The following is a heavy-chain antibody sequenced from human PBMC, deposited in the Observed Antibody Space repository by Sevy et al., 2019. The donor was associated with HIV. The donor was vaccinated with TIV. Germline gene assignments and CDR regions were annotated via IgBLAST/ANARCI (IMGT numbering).Heavy chain of an antibody. J-gene: IGHJ3*02. V-gene: IGHV3-64D*06. D-gene: IGHD3-10*01. CDR1: GFTFSSYA. CDR3: VKHAGGPAAMVRGVSAFDI. Sequence: GGSLRLSCSASGFTFSSYAMHWVRQAPGKGLEYVSAISSNGGSTYYADSVKGRFTISRDNSKNTLYLQMSSLRAEDTAVYYCVKHAGGPAAMVRGVSAFDIWGQGTMVTVSS. CDR2: ISSNGGST.